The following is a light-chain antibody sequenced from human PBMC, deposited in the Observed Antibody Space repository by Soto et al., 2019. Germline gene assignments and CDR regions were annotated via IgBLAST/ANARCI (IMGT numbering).Light chain of an antibody. CDR1: QDISNY. CDR3: HQYDNLPYT. CDR2: DAS. V-gene: IGKV1-33*01. Sequence: DIQMTQSPSSLSASVGDRVTITCQASQDISNYLNWYQQKPGKAPKLLIYDASNLETGVPSRFSGRGSGTDFPFTISSLQPEDIATYYCHQYDNLPYTFGQGTKLEIK. J-gene: IGKJ2*01.